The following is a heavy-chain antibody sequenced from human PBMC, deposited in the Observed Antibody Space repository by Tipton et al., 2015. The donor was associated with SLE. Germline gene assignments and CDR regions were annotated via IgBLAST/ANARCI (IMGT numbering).Heavy chain of an antibody. CDR2: IYYSGST. J-gene: IGHJ6*02. D-gene: IGHD1-26*01. V-gene: IGHV4-59*08. Sequence: TLSLTCTVSGGSISSYYWSWIRQPPGKGLEWIGYIYYSGSTNYNPSLKSRVTISVDTSKNQFSLKLSSVTAADTAVYYCARRVDGGSYFLSGMDVWGQGTTVTVSS. CDR3: ARRVDGGSYFLSGMDV. CDR1: GGSISSYY.